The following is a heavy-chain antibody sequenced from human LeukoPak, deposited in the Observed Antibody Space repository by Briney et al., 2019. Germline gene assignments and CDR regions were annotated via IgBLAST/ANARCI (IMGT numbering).Heavy chain of an antibody. CDR2: IIPIFGTA. V-gene: IGHV1-69*05. CDR3: AREARFFLGFDP. CDR1: GGTFSSYA. J-gene: IGHJ5*02. Sequence: ASVKVSCKASGGTFSSYAISWVRQAPGQGLEWMGGIIPIFGTANYAQRFQGRVSITTDESTSTAYMELSSLRSEGTAVYYCAREARFFLGFDPWGQGTLVTVSS. D-gene: IGHD3-3*01.